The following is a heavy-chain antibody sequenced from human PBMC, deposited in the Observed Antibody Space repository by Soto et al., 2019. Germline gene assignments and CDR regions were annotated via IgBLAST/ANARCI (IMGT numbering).Heavy chain of an antibody. CDR1: GYTLTELS. J-gene: IGHJ6*02. CDR3: ATAVGATTAYYYGMDV. V-gene: IGHV1-24*01. Sequence: ASVKVSCKVSGYTLTELSMHWVRQVPGKGLEWMGGFDPEDGETIYAQKFQGRVTMTEDTSTDTAYMELSSLRSEDTAVYYCATAVGATTAYYYGMDVWGQGTTVTVSS. D-gene: IGHD1-26*01. CDR2: FDPEDGET.